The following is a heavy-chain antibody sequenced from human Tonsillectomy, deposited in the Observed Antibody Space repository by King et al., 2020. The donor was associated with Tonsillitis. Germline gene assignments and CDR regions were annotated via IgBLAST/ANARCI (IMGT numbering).Heavy chain of an antibody. J-gene: IGHJ4*02. CDR3: ARPIHSTSSQGYGY. D-gene: IGHD6-6*01. Sequence: QLVQSGAEVRKPGESLKISCKGSGYSFTNYWIGWVRQMPGKGLEWMGIVFPGDSDVRYSPSFQGQVTISADKSISSAYLQWSSLKASDTAIYFCARPIHSTSSQGYGYWGQGTLVTVSA. CDR1: GYSFTNYW. CDR2: VFPGDSDV. V-gene: IGHV5-51*03.